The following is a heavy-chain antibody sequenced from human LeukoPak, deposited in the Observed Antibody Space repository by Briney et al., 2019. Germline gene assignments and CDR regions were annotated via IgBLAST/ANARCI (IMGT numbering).Heavy chain of an antibody. J-gene: IGHJ4*02. CDR3: ARDKYSSGWQDLDY. Sequence: ASLKVSCKASGYTFTGYYMHWVRQAPGQGLEWMGWINPNSGGTNYAQKFQGRVTMTRDTSISTAYMELSRLRSDDTAVYYCARDKYSSGWQDLDYWGQGTLVTVSS. CDR2: INPNSGGT. D-gene: IGHD6-19*01. V-gene: IGHV1-2*02. CDR1: GYTFTGYY.